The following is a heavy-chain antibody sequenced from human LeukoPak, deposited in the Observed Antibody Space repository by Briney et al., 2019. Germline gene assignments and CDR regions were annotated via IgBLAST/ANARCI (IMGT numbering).Heavy chain of an antibody. Sequence: ASVKVSCKASGYAFTSYDINWVRQATGQGLEWMGWINPNSGGTNYAQKFQGRVTMTRDTSISTAYMELSRLRSDDTAVYYCARDSAIVGALFDYWGQGTLVTVSS. D-gene: IGHD1-26*01. CDR3: ARDSAIVGALFDY. J-gene: IGHJ4*02. V-gene: IGHV1-2*02. CDR1: GYAFTSYD. CDR2: INPNSGGT.